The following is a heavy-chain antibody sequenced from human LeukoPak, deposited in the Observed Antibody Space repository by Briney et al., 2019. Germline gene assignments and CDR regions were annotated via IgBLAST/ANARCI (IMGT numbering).Heavy chain of an antibody. CDR1: GGSFSGYY. CDR3: ASRKDYGDYGGPRYYFDY. V-gene: IGHV4-34*01. Sequence: SETLSLTCAVYGGSFSGYYWSLIRQPPGKGLEWIGEINHSGSTNYNPSLKSRVTISVDTSKNQFSLKLSSVTAADTAVYYCASRKDYGDYGGPRYYFDYWGQGTLVTVSS. J-gene: IGHJ4*02. D-gene: IGHD4-17*01. CDR2: INHSGST.